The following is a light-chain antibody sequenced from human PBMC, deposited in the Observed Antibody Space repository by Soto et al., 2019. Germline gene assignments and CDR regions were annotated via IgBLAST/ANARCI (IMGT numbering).Light chain of an antibody. CDR2: GNS. V-gene: IGLV1-40*01. CDR3: PSSDSSLSVV. CDR1: SSNIGAGYD. Sequence: QSVLTQPPSVSGAPGQRVTISCTGSSSNIGAGYDVHWYQQLPGTAPKILIYGNSNRPSGVPDRFSGSKSGTSASLAITGLEAEDEADYYCPSSDSSLSVVFGGGTKLTVL. J-gene: IGLJ2*01.